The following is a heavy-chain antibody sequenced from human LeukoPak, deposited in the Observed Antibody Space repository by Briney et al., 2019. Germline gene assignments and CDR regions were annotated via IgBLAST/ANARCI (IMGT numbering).Heavy chain of an antibody. CDR2: IYHSGST. D-gene: IGHD3-10*01. CDR1: GGSISSSNW. V-gene: IGHV4-4*02. J-gene: IGHJ4*02. CDR3: ARDYYGSGKGSDY. Sequence: SETLSLTCAVSGGSISSSNWWSWVRQPPGKGLEWIGEIYHSGSTNYNPSLKSRVTISVDKSKNQFSLKLSSVTAADTAVYYCARDYYGSGKGSDYWGQGTLVTVSS.